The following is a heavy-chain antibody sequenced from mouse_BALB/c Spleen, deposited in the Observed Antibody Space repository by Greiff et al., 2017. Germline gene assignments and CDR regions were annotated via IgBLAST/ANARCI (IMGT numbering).Heavy chain of an antibody. V-gene: IGHV1-7*01. CDR2: INPSTGYT. J-gene: IGHJ3*01. Sequence: VQLQQSGAELAKPGASVKMSCKASGYTFTSYWMHWVKQRPGQGLEWIGYINPSTGYTEYNQKFKDKATLTADKSSSTAYMQLSSLTSEDSAVYYCARYDYDVGFAYWGQGTLVTVSA. D-gene: IGHD2-4*01. CDR1: GYTFTSYW. CDR3: ARYDYDVGFAY.